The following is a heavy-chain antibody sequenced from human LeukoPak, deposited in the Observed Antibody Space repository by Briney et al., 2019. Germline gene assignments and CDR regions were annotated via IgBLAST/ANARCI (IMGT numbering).Heavy chain of an antibody. J-gene: IGHJ4*02. V-gene: IGHV3-7*01. CDR3: AKVGRWYTFDY. CDR2: IKDDGSEK. Sequence: GGSLRLSCAASGFTLSSYWMTWVRQAPGEGLEWVANIKDDGSEKSYVDSVKGRFTISRDNSKNTLYLQMNSLRAEDTAVYYCAKVGRWYTFDYWGQGTLVTVSS. CDR1: GFTLSSYW. D-gene: IGHD6-13*01.